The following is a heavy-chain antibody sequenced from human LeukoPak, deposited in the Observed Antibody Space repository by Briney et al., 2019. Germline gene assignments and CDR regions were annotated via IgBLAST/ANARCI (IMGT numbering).Heavy chain of an antibody. CDR2: IKQDGSEK. V-gene: IGHV3-7*01. J-gene: IGHJ4*02. Sequence: GGSLRLSCAASGFTFSSYWMSWVRQAPGKGLEWVANIKQDGSEKYYVDSVKGRFTISRDNAKNSLYLQMNSLRAEDTAVYYCARAPMVRGVIRIDYWGQGTLVTVSS. CDR3: ARAPMVRGVIRIDY. D-gene: IGHD3-10*01. CDR1: GFTFSSYW.